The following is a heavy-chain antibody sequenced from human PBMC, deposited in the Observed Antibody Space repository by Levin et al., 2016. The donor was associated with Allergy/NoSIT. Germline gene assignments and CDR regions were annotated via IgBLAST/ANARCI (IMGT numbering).Heavy chain of an antibody. Sequence: WIRQPPGKGLEWVSYISSSGSTIYYADSVKGRFTISRDNAKNSLYLQMNSLRAEDTAVYYCAWGYCSSTSCSTGLDYWGQGTLVTVSS. CDR2: ISSSGSTI. CDR3: AWGYCSSTSCSTGLDY. V-gene: IGHV3-48*03. D-gene: IGHD2-2*01. J-gene: IGHJ4*02.